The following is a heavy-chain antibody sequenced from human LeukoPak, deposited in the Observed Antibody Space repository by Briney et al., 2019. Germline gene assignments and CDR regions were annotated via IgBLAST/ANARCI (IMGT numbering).Heavy chain of an antibody. Sequence: ESGPTLVKPTQTLTLTCTFSGFSLSTSGVGVGWIRQPPGKALEWLALIYWNDDKRYSPSLKSRLTITKDTSKNQVVLTMTNMDPVDTATYYCAHRTIYGDPNRIDYWGQGTLVTVSS. CDR2: IYWNDDK. CDR1: GFSLSTSGVG. D-gene: IGHD4-17*01. CDR3: AHRTIYGDPNRIDY. J-gene: IGHJ4*02. V-gene: IGHV2-5*01.